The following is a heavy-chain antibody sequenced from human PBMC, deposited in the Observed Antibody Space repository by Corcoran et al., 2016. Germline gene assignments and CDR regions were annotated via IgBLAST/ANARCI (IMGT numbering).Heavy chain of an antibody. CDR3: ARDLAYCSSTSCQYFDY. D-gene: IGHD2-2*01. Sequence: QVQLQESGPGLVKPSGTLSLTCAVSGGSISSSNWWSWVRQPPGKGLEWIGEIYHSGSTNYNPSLKSRVTISVDKSKNQFSLKLSSVTAADTAVYYCARDLAYCSSTSCQYFDYWGQGTLVTVSS. V-gene: IGHV4-4*02. CDR1: GGSISSSNW. CDR2: IYHSGST. J-gene: IGHJ4*02.